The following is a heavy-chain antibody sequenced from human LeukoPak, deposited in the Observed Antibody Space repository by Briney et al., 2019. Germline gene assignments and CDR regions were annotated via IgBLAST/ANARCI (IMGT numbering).Heavy chain of an antibody. J-gene: IGHJ4*02. D-gene: IGHD3-10*01. CDR1: GFTVSSNY. Sequence: GGSLRLSCAASGFTVSSNYMSWVRQAPGKGLEWVSVISSGGSTYYADSVKGRFTISRDNSKNTLYLQMNSLRAEDTAVYYCARDLYYYGSGSDNFLYYWGQGTLVTVSS. CDR3: ARDLYYYGSGSDNFLYY. CDR2: ISSGGST. V-gene: IGHV3-53*01.